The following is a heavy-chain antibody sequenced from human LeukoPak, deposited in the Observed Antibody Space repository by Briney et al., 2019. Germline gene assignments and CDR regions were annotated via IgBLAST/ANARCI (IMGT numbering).Heavy chain of an antibody. J-gene: IGHJ4*02. Sequence: PGRSLRLSCAASGFTFSSYAMHWVRQAPGKGLEWVAVISYDGSNKYYADSVKGRFTISRDNSKNTLYLQMNSLRAEDTAVYYCARDSSRAYYDILTGYHDIDYWGQGTLVTVSS. V-gene: IGHV3-30-3*01. CDR1: GFTFSSYA. CDR2: ISYDGSNK. CDR3: ARDSSRAYYDILTGYHDIDY. D-gene: IGHD3-9*01.